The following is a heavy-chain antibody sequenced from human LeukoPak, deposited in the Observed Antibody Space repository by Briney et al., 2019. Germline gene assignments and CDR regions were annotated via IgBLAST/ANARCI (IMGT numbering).Heavy chain of an antibody. D-gene: IGHD3-10*01. Sequence: GGSLRLSCAASGFTSSNAWMSWVRQAPGKGLEWVGRIKGKTDGGTTDYAAPVKGRFTVSRDDSKNTLYLQMNSLKTEDTAVYYCTTEYESYYGSGSYFYFDYWGQGTLVTVSS. J-gene: IGHJ4*02. CDR3: TTEYESYYGSGSYFYFDY. CDR1: GFTSSNAW. CDR2: IKGKTDGGTT. V-gene: IGHV3-15*01.